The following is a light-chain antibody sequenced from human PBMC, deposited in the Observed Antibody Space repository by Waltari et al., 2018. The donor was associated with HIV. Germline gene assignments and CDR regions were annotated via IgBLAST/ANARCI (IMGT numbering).Light chain of an antibody. CDR2: SAS. J-gene: IGKJ4*01. Sequence: DVQLTQSPASVSASVGDTVTLTCRASQAFSTWIAWYQQKPGRAPKLLIYSASTLHSGVPSRFSGSGSGPDFTLTITNLQPEDLATYYCQRANTSPSFGGGTKVEIK. CDR1: QAFSTW. CDR3: QRANTSPS. V-gene: IGKV1-12*02.